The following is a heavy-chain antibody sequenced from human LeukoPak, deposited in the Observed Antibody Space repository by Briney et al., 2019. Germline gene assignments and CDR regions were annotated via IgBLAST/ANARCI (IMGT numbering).Heavy chain of an antibody. CDR1: GFTFRSYS. V-gene: IGHV3-21*01. Sequence: GGSVRLSCAASGFTFRSYSMNWVRQPPGRGLEGVSSISSSSSYIYYADSVKGRFTISRDNAKNSLYPQMNSLRAEDTAVYYCARGGGYYDSSGYPDYWGQGTLVTVSS. D-gene: IGHD3-22*01. CDR2: ISSSSSYI. CDR3: ARGGGYYDSSGYPDY. J-gene: IGHJ4*02.